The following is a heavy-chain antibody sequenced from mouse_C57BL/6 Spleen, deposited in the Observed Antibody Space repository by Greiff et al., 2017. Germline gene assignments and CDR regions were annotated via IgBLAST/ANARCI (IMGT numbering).Heavy chain of an antibody. V-gene: IGHV6-3*01. CDR1: GFTFSNYW. Sequence: EVKVEESGGGLVQPGGSMKLSCVASGFTFSNYWMNWVRQSPEKGLEWVAQIRLKSDNYATHYAESVKGRFTISRDESKSSVYLQMNNLRAEDTGIYYCTGGGFWFAYWGQGTLVTVSA. CDR3: TGGGFWFAY. CDR2: IRLKSDNYAT. D-gene: IGHD3-1*01. J-gene: IGHJ3*01.